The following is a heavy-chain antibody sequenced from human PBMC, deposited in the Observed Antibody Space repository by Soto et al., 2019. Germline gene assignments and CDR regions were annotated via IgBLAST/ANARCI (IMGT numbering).Heavy chain of an antibody. CDR1: GYTFTSYD. Sequence: ASVKVSCKASGYTFTSYDINWVRQATGQGFEWMGWMNPNSGNTGYAQKFQGRVTMTRNTSISTAYMELSSLRSEDTAVYYCARGRNIVLMVYDISYREDWFDPWGQGTLVTVSS. CDR3: ARGRNIVLMVYDISYREDWFDP. CDR2: MNPNSGNT. V-gene: IGHV1-8*01. J-gene: IGHJ5*02. D-gene: IGHD2-8*01.